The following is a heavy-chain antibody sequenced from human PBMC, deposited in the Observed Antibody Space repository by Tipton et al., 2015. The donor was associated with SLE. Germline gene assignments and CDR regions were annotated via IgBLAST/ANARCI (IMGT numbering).Heavy chain of an antibody. V-gene: IGHV4-61*01. CDR2: IYYSGST. D-gene: IGHD3-22*01. CDR1: GGSVSSGSYY. J-gene: IGHJ4*02. Sequence: TLSLTCTVSGGSVSSGSYYWNWIRQPPGKGLEWIGYIYYSGSTNYNPSLKSRVTISVDTSKNQFSLKLSSVTAADTAVYYCARDDPDGESSGKPGDHWGQGTLVTVSS. CDR3: ARDDPDGESSGKPGDH.